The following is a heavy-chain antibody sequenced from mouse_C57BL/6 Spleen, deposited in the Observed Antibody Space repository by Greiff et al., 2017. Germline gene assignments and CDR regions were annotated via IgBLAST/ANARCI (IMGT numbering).Heavy chain of an antibody. Sequence: EVKLVESGPELVKPGASVKIPCKASGYTFTDYNMDWVKQSHGKNLEWIGDINPNNGGTIYNQKFKGKATLTVDKSSSTAYMELRSLTSEDTAVYYCARLGTYEGAYWGQGTLVTVSA. CDR2: INPNNGGT. J-gene: IGHJ3*01. CDR3: ARLGTYEGAY. V-gene: IGHV1-18*01. CDR1: GYTFTDYN. D-gene: IGHD5-1*01.